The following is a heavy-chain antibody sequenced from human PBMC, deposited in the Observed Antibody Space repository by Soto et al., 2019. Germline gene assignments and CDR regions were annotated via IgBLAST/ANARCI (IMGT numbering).Heavy chain of an antibody. V-gene: IGHV6-1*01. CDR2: TYYRSKWYN. Sequence: SQTLSLTCGISGGRVSSNSAAWNWNRQSPSRGLEWLGRTYYRSKWYNEYAVSVKSRITINPDTSKNQFSLQLNSVTPEDTAVYYCARDRGGLGYWGQGTLVTVSS. J-gene: IGHJ4*02. D-gene: IGHD3-10*01. CDR1: GGRVSSNSAA. CDR3: ARDRGGLGY.